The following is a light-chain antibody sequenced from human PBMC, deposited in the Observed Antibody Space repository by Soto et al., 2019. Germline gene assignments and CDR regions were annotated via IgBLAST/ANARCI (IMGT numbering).Light chain of an antibody. J-gene: IGKJ1*01. Sequence: DVVMTQSPLSLPVTLGQPASISCRSSQSLVYSDGNTYLNWFQQRPGQAPRRLIHKVSNRDSGVPDRFSGSGSGTDFTLKISRVEAEDVGVYSCMQGTHWPRTFGQGTKVEIK. CDR2: KVS. CDR3: MQGTHWPRT. V-gene: IGKV2-30*01. CDR1: QSLVYSDGNTY.